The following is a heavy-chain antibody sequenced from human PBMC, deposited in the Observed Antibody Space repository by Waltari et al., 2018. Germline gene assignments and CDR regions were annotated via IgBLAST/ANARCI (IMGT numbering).Heavy chain of an antibody. V-gene: IGHV1-2*06. J-gene: IGHJ3*02. D-gene: IGHD2-15*01. Sequence: QVQLVQSGAEVKKPGASVKVSCKASGYTFPGYYLHWVRQAPGQGLEWMGRINPNSGGTNYAQKFQGRVTMTRDTSISTAYMELSRLRSDDTAVYYCARSSLVVADDAFDIWGQGTMVTVSS. CDR3: ARSSLVVADDAFDI. CDR2: INPNSGGT. CDR1: GYTFPGYY.